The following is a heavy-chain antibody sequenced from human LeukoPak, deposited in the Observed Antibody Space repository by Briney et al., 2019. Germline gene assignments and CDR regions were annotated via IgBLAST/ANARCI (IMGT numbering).Heavy chain of an antibody. J-gene: IGHJ4*02. V-gene: IGHV3-30-3*01. D-gene: IGHD1-26*01. Sequence: GGSLRLSCAASGFTFSSYAMHWVRQAPGKGLEWVAVISYDGSNKYYADSVKGRFTISRDNSKNTLYLQMNSLRAEDTAVYYCARSGVVGALMDYWGQGTLVTVSS. CDR3: ARSGVVGALMDY. CDR2: ISYDGSNK. CDR1: GFTFSSYA.